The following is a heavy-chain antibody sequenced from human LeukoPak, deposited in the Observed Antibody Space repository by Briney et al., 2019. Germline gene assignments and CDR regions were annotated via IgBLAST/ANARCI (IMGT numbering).Heavy chain of an antibody. J-gene: IGHJ4*02. Sequence: GGSLRLSCAASGFTFNGYAMNWVRQAPGKGLEWVSAISDSGDNTYYADSVRGRFTISRDNSMNTLYLQMNTMRAEDTAVYYCAKDWALDYWGQGTLVTVSS. CDR2: ISDSGDNT. CDR1: GFTFNGYA. V-gene: IGHV3-23*01. CDR3: AKDWALDY. D-gene: IGHD3-16*01.